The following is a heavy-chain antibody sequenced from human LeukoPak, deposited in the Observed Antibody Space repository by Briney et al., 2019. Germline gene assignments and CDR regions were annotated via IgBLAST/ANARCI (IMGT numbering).Heavy chain of an antibody. J-gene: IGHJ6*02. Sequence: ASVKVSCKASGGTFSSYAISWVRQAPGQGLEWMGGIIPIFGTANYAQKFQGRVTITTDESTSTAYMELSSLGSEDTAVYYCARDARYCSSTSCYDYYYYYGMDVWGQGTTVTVSS. CDR3: ARDARYCSSTSCYDYYYYYGMDV. V-gene: IGHV1-69*05. CDR1: GGTFSSYA. CDR2: IIPIFGTA. D-gene: IGHD2-2*01.